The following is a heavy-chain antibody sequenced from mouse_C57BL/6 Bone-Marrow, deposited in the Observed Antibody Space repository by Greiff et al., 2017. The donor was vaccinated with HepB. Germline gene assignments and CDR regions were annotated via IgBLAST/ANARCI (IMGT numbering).Heavy chain of an antibody. CDR3: ARGDYYGSSQYFDV. D-gene: IGHD1-1*01. CDR1: GYTFTSYW. J-gene: IGHJ1*03. V-gene: IGHV1-50*01. Sequence: VQLQQPGAELVKPGASVKLSCKASGYTFTSYWMQWVKQRPGQGLEWIGEIDPSDSYTNYNQKFKGKATLTVDTSSSTAYMQLSSLTSEDSAVYYCARGDYYGSSQYFDVWGTGTTVTVSS. CDR2: IDPSDSYT.